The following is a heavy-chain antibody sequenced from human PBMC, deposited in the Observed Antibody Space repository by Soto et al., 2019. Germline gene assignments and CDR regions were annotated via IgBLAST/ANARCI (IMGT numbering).Heavy chain of an antibody. J-gene: IGHJ5*02. D-gene: IGHD2-15*01. V-gene: IGHV1-69*06. Sequence: QVQLVQSGAEVKKPGSSVKVSCKASGGTFSTYTFSWVRQAPGQGLECMGRIIPIFGTPYYAQKFQGRVTITADKSTSTVYMELSSLRSDDTAVYFCARGLECRGYCFDTPTWFYPLGQGTLVTVSS. CDR1: GGTFSTYT. CDR2: IIPIFGTP. CDR3: ARGLECRGYCFDTPTWFYP.